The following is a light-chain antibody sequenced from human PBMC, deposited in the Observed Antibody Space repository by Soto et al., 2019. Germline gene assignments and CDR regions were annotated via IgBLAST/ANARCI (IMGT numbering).Light chain of an antibody. CDR3: LQHNSYPWT. Sequence: DIQMTQSPSSLSASVGDRVTITCRASQDITSDLGWFQQKPGKAPKRLIYAASSLQSGVPSRFSGSASGPEFTLTISSLQPEDFATYYCLQHNSYPWTFGQGTKVEIK. CDR1: QDITSD. J-gene: IGKJ1*01. CDR2: AAS. V-gene: IGKV1-17*01.